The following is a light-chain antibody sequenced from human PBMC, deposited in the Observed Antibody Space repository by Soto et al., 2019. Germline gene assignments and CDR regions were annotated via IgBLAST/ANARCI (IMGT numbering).Light chain of an antibody. V-gene: IGKV4-1*01. CDR2: RAS. Sequence: DIVMTQSPDSLHVSLGERATINCKSSQSVLYRSNNRTNLPWYQQKQGQPHKLLIYRASTRESGVPARFSGSGSGTDFTLTISSLQAEDVAVYYCEQYYSTPLTFGGGTKVEIK. J-gene: IGKJ4*01. CDR1: QSVLYRSNNRTN. CDR3: EQYYSTPLT.